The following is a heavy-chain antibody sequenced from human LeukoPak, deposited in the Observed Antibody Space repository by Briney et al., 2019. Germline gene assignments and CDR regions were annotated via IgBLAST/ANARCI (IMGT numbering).Heavy chain of an antibody. D-gene: IGHD3-3*01. CDR1: GGSFNHYY. CDR2: IYSSGTT. J-gene: IGHJ1*01. Sequence: SETLSLTCAVSGGSFNHYYWSWIRQSPGKGLQWIGHIYSSGTTKYNPSLKSRVTISLDMANNQFSLILTSVTASDTAVYYCARGRTLEPPDYFQVWGQGTLVTVSS. V-gene: IGHV4-59*12. CDR3: ARGRTLEPPDYFQV.